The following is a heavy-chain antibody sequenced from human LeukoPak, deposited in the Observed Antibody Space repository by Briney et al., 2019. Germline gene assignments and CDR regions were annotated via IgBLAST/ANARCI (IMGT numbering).Heavy chain of an antibody. J-gene: IGHJ4*02. CDR1: GFTFSSYA. Sequence: GSLRLSCAASGFTFSSYAMSWVRQAPGKGLEWVSSVSGSGNNPYYADSVRGRFTISRDNSKNTVYLQMNSLRAEDTAVYYCARDLYYGGNSASNHFDYWGQGTLVTVSS. V-gene: IGHV3-23*01. CDR2: VSGSGNNP. CDR3: ARDLYYGGNSASNHFDY. D-gene: IGHD4-23*01.